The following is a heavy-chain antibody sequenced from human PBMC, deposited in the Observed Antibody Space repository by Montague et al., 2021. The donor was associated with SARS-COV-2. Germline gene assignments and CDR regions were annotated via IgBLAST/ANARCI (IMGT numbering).Heavy chain of an antibody. J-gene: IGHJ4*02. CDR3: WKHSVAMGVTRLDFDS. CDR1: GGSISSYY. V-gene: IGHV4-59*08. CDR2: IYYSGRT. D-gene: IGHD3-16*01. Sequence: SETLSLTCIVSGGSISSYYWSWIRQPPGKGLEWIGYIYYSGRTNYNPSLKSRVTILVDTSKNQFSLKLSSVTAADTAVYLCWKHSVAMGVTRLDFDSWGQGTLVTVSS.